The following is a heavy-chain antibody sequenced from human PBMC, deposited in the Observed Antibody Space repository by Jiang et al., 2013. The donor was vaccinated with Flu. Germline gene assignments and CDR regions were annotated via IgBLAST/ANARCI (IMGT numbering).Heavy chain of an antibody. Sequence: LVESGGGLVKPGGSLRLSCAASGFTFSNAWMSWVRQAPGKGLEWVGRIKSKTDGGTTDYAAPVKGRFTISRDDSKNTLYLQMNSLKTEDTAVYYCTTGGYSYDSYYFDYWGQGTLVTVSS. CDR1: GFTFSNAW. J-gene: IGHJ4*02. CDR2: IKSKTDGGTT. V-gene: IGHV3-15*01. D-gene: IGHD5-18*01. CDR3: TTGGYSYDSYYFDY.